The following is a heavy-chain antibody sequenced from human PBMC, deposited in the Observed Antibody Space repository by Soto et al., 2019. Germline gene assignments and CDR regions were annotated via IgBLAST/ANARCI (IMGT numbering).Heavy chain of an antibody. CDR2: ITWNSGSI. Sequence: EVQLVESGGGLVQPGRSLRLSCAASGFKFDDYAMHWVRQAPGKGLEWVSGITWNSGSIGYADSVKGRFTISRDNAKYSLYLQMDSLRHDDTALYYCAKAWDGYNSIEDWGQGALVTVSS. V-gene: IGHV3-9*01. D-gene: IGHD5-12*01. CDR1: GFKFDDYA. CDR3: AKAWDGYNSIED. J-gene: IGHJ4*02.